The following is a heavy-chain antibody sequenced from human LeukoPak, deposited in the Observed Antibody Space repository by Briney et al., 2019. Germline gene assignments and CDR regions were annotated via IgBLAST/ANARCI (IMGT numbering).Heavy chain of an antibody. Sequence: GGSLRLSCAASGFTFSSYAMSWVRQAPGKGLEWVSAISGSGGSTYYADSVKGLFTISRDNSKNTLYLRMNSLRAEDTAVYYCAKDGDDWSKGYWGQGTLVTVSS. J-gene: IGHJ4*02. V-gene: IGHV3-23*01. CDR1: GFTFSSYA. CDR2: ISGSGGST. D-gene: IGHD3-3*01. CDR3: AKDGDDWSKGY.